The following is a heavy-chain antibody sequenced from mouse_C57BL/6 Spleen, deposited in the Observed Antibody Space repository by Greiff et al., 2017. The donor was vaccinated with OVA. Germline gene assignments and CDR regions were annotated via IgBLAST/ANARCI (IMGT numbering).Heavy chain of an antibody. D-gene: IGHD2-4*01. CDR1: GYTFTSYW. V-gene: IGHV1-55*01. Sequence: QVQLQQSGAELVKPGASVKMSCKASGYTFTSYWITWVKQRPGQGLEWIGDIYPGSGSTNYNEKFKSKATLTVDTSSSTAYMQLSSLTSEDSAVYYCARMGIYYDYDGGAYWGQGTLVTVSA. CDR2: IYPGSGST. J-gene: IGHJ3*01. CDR3: ARMGIYYDYDGGAY.